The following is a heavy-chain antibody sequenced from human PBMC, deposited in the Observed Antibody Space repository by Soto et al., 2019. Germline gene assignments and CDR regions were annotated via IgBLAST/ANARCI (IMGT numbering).Heavy chain of an antibody. J-gene: IGHJ4*02. Sequence: QVQLLQSGPEVKNPGASVKVSCKASGYTFTSYGISWVRQAPGQGLERMGWVSAYTLNTHYAQKLQGRVTMTTDTSTSTAYVELWSLRSGDTAVYYCARNDYDDRIFDYWCQGTLVTVSS. CDR2: VSAYTLNT. CDR1: GYTFTSYG. CDR3: ARNDYDDRIFDY. V-gene: IGHV1-18*01. D-gene: IGHD4-17*01.